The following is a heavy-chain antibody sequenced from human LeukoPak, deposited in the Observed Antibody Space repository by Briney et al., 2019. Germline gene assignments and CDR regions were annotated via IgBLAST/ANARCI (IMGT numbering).Heavy chain of an antibody. CDR2: IYYSGNT. Sequence: SETLSLTCTVSGGSINSSSYYWGWVRQPPGKWLEWIGNIYYSGNTYYNPSLKSRVTISVDTSKNQFSLKLSSVTAADTAVYYCARVRPFDYWGQGTLVTVSS. CDR3: ARVRPFDY. CDR1: GGSINSSSYY. J-gene: IGHJ4*02. V-gene: IGHV4-39*07.